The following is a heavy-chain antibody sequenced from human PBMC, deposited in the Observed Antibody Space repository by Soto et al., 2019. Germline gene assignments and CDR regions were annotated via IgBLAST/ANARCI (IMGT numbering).Heavy chain of an antibody. CDR3: ARGGTRGWLKGAYDV. CDR1: GGTLNKHA. D-gene: IGHD6-19*01. V-gene: IGHV1-69*01. CDR2: IIPMFGIP. Sequence: QVQLVQSGAEVKKPGSSVKVSCKASGGTLNKHAITWVRRAPGQGLEWLGGIIPMFGIPNYPQKFQGRVTITADDSTNTSHKELHSRTSDDTAGYYCARGGTRGWLKGAYDVWGQGTMVTVSS. J-gene: IGHJ3*01.